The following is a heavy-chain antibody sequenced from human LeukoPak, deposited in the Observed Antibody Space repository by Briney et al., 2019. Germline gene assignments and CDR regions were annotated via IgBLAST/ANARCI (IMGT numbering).Heavy chain of an antibody. D-gene: IGHD2-2*01. Sequence: PGGSLRLSCAASGFTFSSYGLPGVGRAQARGRGGLQFIRFDGSNKYYAGSVKGRFTISRDNSKNTLYLQMNSLRAEDTAVYYCAKDLGYCSSTSCYPLFDYWGQGTLVTVSS. V-gene: IGHV3-30*02. J-gene: IGHJ4*02. CDR2: IRFDGSNK. CDR3: AKDLGYCSSTSCYPLFDY. CDR1: GFTFSSYG.